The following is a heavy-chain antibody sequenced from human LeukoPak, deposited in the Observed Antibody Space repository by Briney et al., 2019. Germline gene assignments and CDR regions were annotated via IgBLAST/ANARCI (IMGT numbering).Heavy chain of an antibody. CDR2: ISWNSGSI. V-gene: IGHV3-9*01. D-gene: IGHD4-17*01. CDR3: AKDEVIYGAYEGPFDY. J-gene: IGHJ4*02. Sequence: GGSLRLSCAASGFTFDDYTMHWVRQAPGKGLEWVSGISWNSGSIGYADSVKGRFTISRDNAKNSLYLQMNSLRAEDTALYYCAKDEVIYGAYEGPFDYWGQGTLVTVSS. CDR1: GFTFDDYT.